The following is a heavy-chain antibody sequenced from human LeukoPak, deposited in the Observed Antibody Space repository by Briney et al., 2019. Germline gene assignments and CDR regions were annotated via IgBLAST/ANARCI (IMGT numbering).Heavy chain of an antibody. Sequence: GGSLRLSCAASGFTFSSYGMHWVRQAPGKGLEWVAVIWYDGSKKYYADSVKGRFSISRDNSNNTLYLQMNSLRAEDTAVYYCGIYYDSSGYYPRGHPSDIWGQGTMVTVSS. V-gene: IGHV3-33*01. CDR2: IWYDGSKK. CDR1: GFTFSSYG. J-gene: IGHJ3*02. CDR3: GIYYDSSGYYPRGHPSDI. D-gene: IGHD3-22*01.